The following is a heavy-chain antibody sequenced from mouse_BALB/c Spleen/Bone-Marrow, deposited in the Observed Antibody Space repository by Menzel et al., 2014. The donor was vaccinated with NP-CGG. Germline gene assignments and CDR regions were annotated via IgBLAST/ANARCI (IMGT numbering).Heavy chain of an antibody. Sequence: EVQRVESGGGLVKSGGFLKLSCAASGFSFSNYGMSWVRQTPEKRLEWVATISGDGRYTFYSDSVKGRFTISRDNAKNNLYLQLSSLRSEDTALYYCARHAYYDQTEVSFVYWGQGTLVTVSA. J-gene: IGHJ3*01. V-gene: IGHV5-9-2*01. D-gene: IGHD2-4*01. CDR1: GFSFSNYG. CDR2: ISGDGRYT. CDR3: ARHAYYDQTEVSFVY.